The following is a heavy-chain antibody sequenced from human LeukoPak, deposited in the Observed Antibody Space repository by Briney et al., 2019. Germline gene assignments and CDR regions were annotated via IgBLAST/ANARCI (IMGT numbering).Heavy chain of an antibody. CDR3: ASGYGSGSYHQPSVTQESYYFDY. J-gene: IGHJ4*02. CDR2: IIPIFGTA. CDR1: GFTFSSYA. Sequence: GGSLRLSCAASGFTFSSYAISWVRQAPGQGLEWMGRIIPIFGTANYAQKFQGRGTITTDHSTSTAYMELSSLRTEDTAVYYCASGYGSGSYHQPSVTQESYYFDYWGQGTLVTVSS. D-gene: IGHD3-10*01. V-gene: IGHV1-69*05.